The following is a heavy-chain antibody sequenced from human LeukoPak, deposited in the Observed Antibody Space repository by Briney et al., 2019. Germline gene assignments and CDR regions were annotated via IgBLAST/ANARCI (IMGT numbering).Heavy chain of an antibody. CDR3: AKVNCIYVAYYYYGMDV. CDR1: GFTFSSYG. Sequence: PGGSLRLSCAASGFTFSSYGMNWVRQAPGKGLEWVSSISGNGVNTYYADSVKGRFTISRDNSKNTLSLQMNSLRAEDTAVYFCAKVNCIYVAYYYYGMDVWGQGTTVTVSS. V-gene: IGHV3-23*01. J-gene: IGHJ6*02. D-gene: IGHD1-7*01. CDR2: ISGNGVNT.